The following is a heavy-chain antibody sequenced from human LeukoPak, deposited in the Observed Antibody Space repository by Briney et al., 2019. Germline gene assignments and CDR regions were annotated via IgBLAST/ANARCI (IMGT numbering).Heavy chain of an antibody. Sequence: ASVKVSCKASGYTFTSYDINWVRQATGQGLEWMGWMNPNSGNTGYAQKFQGRVTMTRNTSISTAYMEPSSLRSEDTAVYYCARGTGGSGSTPDAFDIWGQGTMVTVSS. D-gene: IGHD3-10*01. V-gene: IGHV1-8*01. J-gene: IGHJ3*02. CDR2: MNPNSGNT. CDR3: ARGTGGSGSTPDAFDI. CDR1: GYTFTSYD.